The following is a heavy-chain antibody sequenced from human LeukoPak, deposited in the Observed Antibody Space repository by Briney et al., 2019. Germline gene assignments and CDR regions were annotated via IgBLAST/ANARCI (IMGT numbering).Heavy chain of an antibody. CDR1: GGSISSYY. D-gene: IGHD3-16*02. CDR3: ARGFYDYVWGSYRYTSLGWFDP. CDR2: FYYSGST. Sequence: PSETLSLTCTVSGGSISSYYWSWIRQPPGKGLEWIGYFYYSGSTNYNPSLKSRVTISVDTSKNQFSLKLSSVTAADTALYYCARGFYDYVWGSYRYTSLGWFDPWGQGTLVTVSS. J-gene: IGHJ5*02. V-gene: IGHV4-59*01.